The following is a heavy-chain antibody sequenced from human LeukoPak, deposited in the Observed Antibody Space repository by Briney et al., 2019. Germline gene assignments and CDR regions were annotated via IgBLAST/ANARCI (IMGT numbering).Heavy chain of an antibody. CDR1: GGSISSYY. D-gene: IGHD3-22*01. CDR2: IYTSGST. CDR3: ARDSSGHYYGRYLDY. V-gene: IGHV4-4*07. Sequence: SETLSLTCTVSGGSISSYYWSWIRQPAGEGLEWIGRIYTSGSTNYNPSLKSRVTMSVDTSKNQFSLKLSSVTAADTAVYYCARDSSGHYYGRYLDYWGQGTLVTVSS. J-gene: IGHJ4*02.